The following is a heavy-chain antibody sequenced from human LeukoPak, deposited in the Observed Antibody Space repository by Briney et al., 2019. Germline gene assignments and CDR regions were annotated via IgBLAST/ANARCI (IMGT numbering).Heavy chain of an antibody. CDR2: ISYDGSNK. CDR3: ARGQVLLRAFDI. Sequence: GRSLRLSCAASGFTFSNYAMHWVRQAPGKGQEWVAVISYDGSNKYYADSVKGRFTISRDNSKNTLYLQMNSLRAEDTAVYYCARGQVLLRAFDIWGQGTMVTVSS. CDR1: GFTFSNYA. D-gene: IGHD4/OR15-4a*01. J-gene: IGHJ3*02. V-gene: IGHV3-30-3*01.